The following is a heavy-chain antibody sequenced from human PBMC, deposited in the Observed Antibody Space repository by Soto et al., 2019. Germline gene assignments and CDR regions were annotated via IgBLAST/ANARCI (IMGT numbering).Heavy chain of an antibody. CDR3: ARDSGLGYCSSTSCATFDY. Sequence: QVQLVESGGGVVQPGRCLRLSCAASGFTFSSYGMHWVRQAPGKGREWVAVIGYDGSNKYYADSVKGRFTISRDNSKNTLYLQMNSLRAEYTAVYYCARDSGLGYCSSTSCATFDYWGQGTLVTVSS. V-gene: IGHV3-33*01. J-gene: IGHJ4*02. D-gene: IGHD2-2*01. CDR1: GFTFSSYG. CDR2: IGYDGSNK.